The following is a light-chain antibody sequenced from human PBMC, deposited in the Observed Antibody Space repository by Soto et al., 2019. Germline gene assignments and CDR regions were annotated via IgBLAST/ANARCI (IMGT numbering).Light chain of an antibody. Sequence: EIVMTQSPATLSVSPGERATLSCRASQSVSSNLAWYQQKPGQAPRLLIYGASTRATGIPARFSGSGSGTEFTLTISSLQSEDFAVYYCQHYNNWPPWTLRQGTTVDTK. CDR1: QSVSSN. CDR2: GAS. CDR3: QHYNNWPPWT. V-gene: IGKV3-15*01. J-gene: IGKJ1*01.